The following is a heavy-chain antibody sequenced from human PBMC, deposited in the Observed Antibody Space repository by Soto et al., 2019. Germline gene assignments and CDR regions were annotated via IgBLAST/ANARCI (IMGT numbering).Heavy chain of an antibody. D-gene: IGHD3-22*01. CDR3: AREVRGYYDSSGFDP. CDR2: IYYSGST. J-gene: IGHJ5*02. CDR1: GGSISSSSYY. Sequence: QLQLQESGPGLVKPSETLSLTCTVSGGSISSSSYYWGWIRQPPGKGLEWIGSIYYSGSTYYNPSLKSRVTISVDTSKNQFSLKLSSVTAADTAVYYCAREVRGYYDSSGFDPWGQGTLVTVSS. V-gene: IGHV4-39*02.